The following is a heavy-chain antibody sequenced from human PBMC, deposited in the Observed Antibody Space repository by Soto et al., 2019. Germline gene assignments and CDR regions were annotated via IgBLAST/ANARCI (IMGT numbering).Heavy chain of an antibody. V-gene: IGHV4-59*12. CDR1: AGSISSYY. J-gene: IGHJ6*02. D-gene: IGHD3-22*01. CDR3: AGSGYYHNSGMDV. CDR2: IYYSGST. Sequence: SETLSLTCTVSAGSISSYYWRWIRQPPGKGLEWIGYIYYSGSTNYNPSLTSRVTISVDTSKNQFSLKLSSVTAADTAVYYCAGSGYYHNSGMDVWAQGNTVTVSS.